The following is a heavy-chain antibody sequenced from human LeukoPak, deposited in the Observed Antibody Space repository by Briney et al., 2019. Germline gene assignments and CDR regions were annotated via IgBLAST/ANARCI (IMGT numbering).Heavy chain of an antibody. CDR1: GYTFTSYY. V-gene: IGHV1-46*03. CDR3: ARMAIPAAIYYYYGMDV. Sequence: ASVKVSCKASGYTFTSYYMHWVRQAPGQGPEWMGIINPSGGSTSYAQKFQGRVTMTRDTSTSTVYMELSSLRSEDTAVYYCARMAIPAAIYYYYGMDVWGQGTTVTVSS. J-gene: IGHJ6*02. D-gene: IGHD2-2*01. CDR2: INPSGGST.